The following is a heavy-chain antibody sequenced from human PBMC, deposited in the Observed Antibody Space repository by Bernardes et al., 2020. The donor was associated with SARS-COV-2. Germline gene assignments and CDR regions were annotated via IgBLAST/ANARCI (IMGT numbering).Heavy chain of an antibody. V-gene: IGHV3-30*04. D-gene: IGHD3-22*01. CDR2: ISYDGSNK. CDR1: GFTFSSYA. CDR3: ARDGEHLSGYPYYYYYYYMDV. Sequence: GGSLRLSCAASGFTFSSYAMHWVRQAPGKGLEWVAVISYDGSNKYYADSVKGRFTISRDNSKNTLYLQMNSLRAEDTAVYYCARDGEHLSGYPYYYYYYYMDVWDKGTTVTVSS. J-gene: IGHJ6*03.